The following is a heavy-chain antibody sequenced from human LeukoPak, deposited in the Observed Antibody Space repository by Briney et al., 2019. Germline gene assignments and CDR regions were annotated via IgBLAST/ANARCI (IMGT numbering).Heavy chain of an antibody. CDR1: GGSISSHY. J-gene: IGHJ4*02. Sequence: SETLSLTCAVSGGSISSHYWSWIRQPPGKGLEWIGYIYYSGTTNYSPSLKSRVTISVDTSRTQFSLKLSSVTAADTAVYYCTRLVGGTGYFDYWGQGALVTVSS. D-gene: IGHD3-9*01. CDR3: TRLVGGTGYFDY. V-gene: IGHV4-59*11. CDR2: IYYSGTT.